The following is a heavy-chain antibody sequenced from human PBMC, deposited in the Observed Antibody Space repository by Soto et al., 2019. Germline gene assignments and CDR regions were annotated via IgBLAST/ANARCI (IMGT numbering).Heavy chain of an antibody. Sequence: ASVKVSCKASGYTFTSYDINWPRQATGQGLEWMGGIIPIFGTANYAQKFQGRVTITADESTSTAYMELSSLRSEDTAVYYCATASNYRDYHHNWLDTWGQGTLVTVSS. J-gene: IGHJ5*02. CDR3: ATASNYRDYHHNWLDT. CDR1: GYTFTSYD. D-gene: IGHD4-17*01. CDR2: IIPIFGTA. V-gene: IGHV1-69*13.